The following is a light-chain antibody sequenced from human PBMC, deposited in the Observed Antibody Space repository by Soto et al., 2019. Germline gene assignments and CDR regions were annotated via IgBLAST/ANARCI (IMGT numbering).Light chain of an antibody. Sequence: QSVLTQPPSASGSAGQSVTISCTGTSSDVGAYDYVSWYQQHPGKAPKLMIYEINKRPSGVPDRFSGSKSGNTASLTVSGLQAEDEADYYCSSFPGSNNVPDVFVTGTKLTVL. V-gene: IGLV2-8*01. CDR3: SSFPGSNNVPDV. CDR1: SSDVGAYDY. CDR2: EIN. J-gene: IGLJ1*01.